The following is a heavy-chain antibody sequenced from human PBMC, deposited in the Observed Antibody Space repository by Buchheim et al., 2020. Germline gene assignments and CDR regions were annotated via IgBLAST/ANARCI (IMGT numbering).Heavy chain of an antibody. CDR1: GYTFTGYY. CDR2: MNPNSGNT. V-gene: IGHV1-8*02. Sequence: QVQLVQSGAEVKKPGASVKVSCKASGYTFTGYYMHWVRQAPGQGLEWMGWMNPNSGNTGYAQKFQGRVTMTRNTSISTAYMELSSLRSEDTAVYYWARGLETIGYSSSWYPWGQGTL. D-gene: IGHD6-13*01. CDR3: ARGLETIGYSSSWYP. J-gene: IGHJ5*02.